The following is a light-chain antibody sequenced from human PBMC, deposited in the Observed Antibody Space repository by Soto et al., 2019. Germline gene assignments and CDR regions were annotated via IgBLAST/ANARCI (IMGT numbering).Light chain of an antibody. J-gene: IGKJ5*01. CDR3: QRRNPGRPVT. V-gene: IGKV3D-11*02. CDR1: PSVTNY. Sequence: SVLNQSSPTLSLATKESAKRSYRASPSVTNYLAWYQQKPGQPPRLLIYGAFNRAARNPARVSGIGTRTDLPLSYRNLEPEECGVSYCQRRNPGRPVTVGNGTRLEIK. CDR2: GAF.